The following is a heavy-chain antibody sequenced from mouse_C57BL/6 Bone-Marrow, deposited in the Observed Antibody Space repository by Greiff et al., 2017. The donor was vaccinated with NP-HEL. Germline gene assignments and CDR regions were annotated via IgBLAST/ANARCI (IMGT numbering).Heavy chain of an antibody. V-gene: IGHV1-53*01. J-gene: IGHJ2*01. Sequence: VQLQQPGTDLVKPGASVKLSCKASGYTFTSYWMHWVMQRPGQGLEWIGNINPCNGGTNYTEKFKSKATLTVDKASSTAYMQLSSLTAEDSAVYYCARWEWLPHWGQGTTLTVSS. D-gene: IGHD2-2*01. CDR3: ARWEWLPH. CDR2: INPCNGGT. CDR1: GYTFTSYW.